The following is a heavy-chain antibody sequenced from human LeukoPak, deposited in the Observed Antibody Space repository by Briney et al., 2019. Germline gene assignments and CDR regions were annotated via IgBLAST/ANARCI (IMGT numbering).Heavy chain of an antibody. Sequence: GGSLRLSCAASGFTFSSYAMSWVRQAPGKGLEWVSAISGSGGSTYYADSVKGRVTISRDNSKNTLYLQMNRLRAEDTAVYYCAKDQAQKAYYDFWSGYPGKYYGMDVWGQGTTVTVSS. V-gene: IGHV3-23*01. CDR1: GFTFSSYA. J-gene: IGHJ6*02. D-gene: IGHD3-3*01. CDR3: AKDQAQKAYYDFWSGYPGKYYGMDV. CDR2: ISGSGGST.